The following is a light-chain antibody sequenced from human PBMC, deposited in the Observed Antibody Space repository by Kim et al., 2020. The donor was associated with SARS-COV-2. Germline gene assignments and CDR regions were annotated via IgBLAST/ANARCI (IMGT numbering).Light chain of an antibody. CDR1: QSISTD. CDR3: QQYYHRWA. Sequence: SVSPGERVTPSCRASQSISTDLAWYRQTPGQAPRLLIYGASTRATGIPARFSGSGSGTEFTLTISSLQSEDFAVYYCQQYYHRWAFGQGTKVDIK. CDR2: GAS. J-gene: IGKJ1*01. V-gene: IGKV3-15*01.